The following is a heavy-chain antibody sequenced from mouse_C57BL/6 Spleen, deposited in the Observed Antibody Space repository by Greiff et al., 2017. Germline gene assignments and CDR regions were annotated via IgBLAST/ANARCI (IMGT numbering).Heavy chain of an antibody. CDR3: ARVLDYFDY. V-gene: IGHV1-4*01. J-gene: IGHJ2*01. Sequence: QVQLKQSGAELARPGASVKMSCKASGYTFTSYTMPWVKQRPGQGLEWIGYINPSSGYTKYNQKFKDKATLTADKSSSTAYMQLSSLTAEDSAVYYCARVLDYFDYWGQGTTLTVSS. CDR2: INPSSGYT. CDR1: GYTFTSYT.